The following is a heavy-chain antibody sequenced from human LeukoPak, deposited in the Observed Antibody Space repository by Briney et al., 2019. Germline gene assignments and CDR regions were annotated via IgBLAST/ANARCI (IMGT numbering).Heavy chain of an antibody. D-gene: IGHD2/OR15-2a*01. CDR2: VSFDGTNK. V-gene: IGHV3-30*18. J-gene: IGHJ4*02. CDR3: AKEGEYERPWYFDY. CDR1: GFTFSHYA. Sequence: GGSLTLPCAASGFTFSHYAMHWVRQAPGKGLEWVAVVSFDGTNKFYADSVKGRFTISRDNSKNALYLQMNSLRAEDTAVYYCAKEGEYERPWYFDYWGQGTLVTVSS.